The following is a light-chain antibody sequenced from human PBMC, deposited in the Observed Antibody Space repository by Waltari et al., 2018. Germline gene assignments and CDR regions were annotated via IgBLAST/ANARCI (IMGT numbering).Light chain of an antibody. Sequence: QSPSSLSASVGDRVTITCRPSQSIDKFLNWYQKKPGKAPDLLIYAASTLQTGVPSRFSGSGSGTDFTLTITSLHPEDFATYYCQPTYTSLAWTFGQGTKVEIK. J-gene: IGKJ1*01. CDR1: QSIDKF. V-gene: IGKV1-39*01. CDR3: QPTYTSLAWT. CDR2: AAS.